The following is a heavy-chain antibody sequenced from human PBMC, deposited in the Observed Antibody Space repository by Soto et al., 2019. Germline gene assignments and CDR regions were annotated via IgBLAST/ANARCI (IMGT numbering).Heavy chain of an antibody. J-gene: IGHJ5*02. V-gene: IGHV4-39*02. D-gene: IGHD2-2*01. CDR3: ARLVVVAPVANA. Sequence: SETLSLTCSVSGGSISYNSYYWGWIRQPPGKGLEWVGGIFYTGTTYYSPSLKDRVTISVDTSKNSFSLNLTSVTAANTAVYFCARLVVVAPVANAWGQGTLVTVSS. CDR2: IFYTGTT. CDR1: GGSISYNSYY.